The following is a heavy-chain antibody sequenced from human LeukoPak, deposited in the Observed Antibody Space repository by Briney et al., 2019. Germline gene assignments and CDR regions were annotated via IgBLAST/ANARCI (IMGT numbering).Heavy chain of an antibody. CDR1: GGTFSSYA. V-gene: IGHV1-69*04. CDR2: IIPILGIA. J-gene: IGHJ5*02. D-gene: IGHD3-22*01. CDR3: ARDLGGYYDSSGYYNWFDP. Sequence: ASVKVSCKASGGTFSSYAISWVRQAPGQGLEWMGRIIPILGIANYAQKLQGRVTMTTDTSTSTAYMELRSLRSDDTAVYYCARDLGGYYDSSGYYNWFDPWGQGTLVTVSS.